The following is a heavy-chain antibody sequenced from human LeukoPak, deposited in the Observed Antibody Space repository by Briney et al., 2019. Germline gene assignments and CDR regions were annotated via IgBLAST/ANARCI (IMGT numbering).Heavy chain of an antibody. J-gene: IGHJ4*02. V-gene: IGHV1-2*02. CDR1: GYTFTGYY. Sequence: GASVKVSCKASGYTFTGYYMHWVRQAPGQGLEWMGWINPNSGGTNYAQKFQGRVTMTRDTSISTAYMELSRLRSDDTAVYCCARGYCSSTSCYYFDYWGQGTLVTVSS. D-gene: IGHD2-2*01. CDR2: INPNSGGT. CDR3: ARGYCSSTSCYYFDY.